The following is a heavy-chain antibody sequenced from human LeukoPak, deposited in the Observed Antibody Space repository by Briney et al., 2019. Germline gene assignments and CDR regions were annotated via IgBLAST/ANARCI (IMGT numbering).Heavy chain of an antibody. CDR1: GFTFSTYA. D-gene: IGHD3-16*02. J-gene: IGHJ4*02. V-gene: IGHV3-23*01. CDR2: ISGSGGGT. Sequence: GGSLRLSCAASGFTFSTYAMSWVRQTPEKGLEWVSTISGSGGGTYYADSVKGRFTISRDDSRNTLYLQMKSLRAEDTAVYYCAKDNGRYRKNYFDYWGQGALVTVSS. CDR3: AKDNGRYRKNYFDY.